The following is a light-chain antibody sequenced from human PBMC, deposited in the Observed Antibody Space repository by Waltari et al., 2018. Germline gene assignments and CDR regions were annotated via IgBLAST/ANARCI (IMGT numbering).Light chain of an antibody. CDR2: KAS. J-gene: IGKJ1*01. CDR3: QQYNNYPWT. Sequence: DIQMPQSPSPLSASVGDRVTITCRASQSISSWLAWYQQKPGKAPKLLIYKASNLESGVPSRFSGSGSGTEFTLTISSLQPDDFATYYCQQYNNYPWTFGQGTKVEIK. V-gene: IGKV1-5*03. CDR1: QSISSW.